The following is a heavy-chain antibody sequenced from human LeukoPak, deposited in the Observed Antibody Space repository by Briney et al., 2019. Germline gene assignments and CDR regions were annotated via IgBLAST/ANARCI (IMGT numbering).Heavy chain of an antibody. CDR1: GGSISSGSYY. CDR3: ARDGYSGYEFDY. Sequence: SETLSLTCTVSGGSISSGSYYRSWIRQPAGKGLEWIGRIYTSGSTNYNPSLKSRVTISVDTSKNQFSLKLSSVTAADTAVYYCARDGYSGYEFDYWGQGTLVTVSS. CDR2: IYTSGST. D-gene: IGHD5-12*01. J-gene: IGHJ4*02. V-gene: IGHV4-61*02.